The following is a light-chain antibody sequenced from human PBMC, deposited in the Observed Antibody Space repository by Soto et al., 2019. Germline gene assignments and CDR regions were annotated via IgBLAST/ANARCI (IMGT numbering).Light chain of an antibody. J-gene: IGLJ1*01. V-gene: IGLV2-14*01. CDR3: SSYTCRSTR. CDR1: SSDVGGYNY. CDR2: DVS. Sequence: QSVLTQPASVSGSPGQSITISCTGTSSDVGGYNYVSWYQQHPGKAPKLMIYDVSNRPSGVSNRFSGSKSGNTASLTISGLQAEDEADYYWSSYTCRSTRFGPGTKITVL.